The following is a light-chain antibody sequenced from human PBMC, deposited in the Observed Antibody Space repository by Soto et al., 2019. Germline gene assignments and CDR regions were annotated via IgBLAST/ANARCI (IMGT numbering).Light chain of an antibody. J-gene: IGKJ5*01. Sequence: IVLPQSPGTLSLSPGERATLSCRASQTVPKSSLAWYQQRPSQAPRPLIYDASNRATGIPDRFSGSESGTDFTLTISHLEPEDFAVYYCHQYGGSPHTFGEGKRLELK. CDR2: DAS. CDR1: QTVPKSS. CDR3: HQYGGSPHT. V-gene: IGKV3-20*01.